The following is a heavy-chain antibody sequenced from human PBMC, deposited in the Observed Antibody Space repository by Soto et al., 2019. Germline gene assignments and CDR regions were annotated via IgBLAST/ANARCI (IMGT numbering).Heavy chain of an antibody. Sequence: ASVKVSCKASGYTFTRLYISWLRQPPGQGLEWMGWISAYNGNTHYEQKLQGRVTLTTDTSTSTAYMELRSLRSDDTAVYYCARGGQWDFLSDYWGQGTLVTV. D-gene: IGHD1-26*01. CDR2: ISAYNGNT. CDR1: GYTFTRLY. V-gene: IGHV1-18*01. CDR3: ARGGQWDFLSDY. J-gene: IGHJ4*02.